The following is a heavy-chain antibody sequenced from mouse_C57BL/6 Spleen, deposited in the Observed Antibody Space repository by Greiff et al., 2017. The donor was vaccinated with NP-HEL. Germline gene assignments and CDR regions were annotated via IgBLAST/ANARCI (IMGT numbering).Heavy chain of an antibody. D-gene: IGHD1-1*02. CDR1: GYTFTDYN. CDR2: INHNNGGT. Sequence: VQLQQSGPELVKPGASVKIPCKASGYTFTDYNMDWVKQSHGKSLEWIGDINHNNGGTTYNQKFKGKATLTVGKSASTAYMELRSLTSEDTAVYYCARAGCGIYVFYFDCWGDGTTLTVSS. V-gene: IGHV1-18*01. CDR3: ARAGCGIYVFYFDC. J-gene: IGHJ2*01.